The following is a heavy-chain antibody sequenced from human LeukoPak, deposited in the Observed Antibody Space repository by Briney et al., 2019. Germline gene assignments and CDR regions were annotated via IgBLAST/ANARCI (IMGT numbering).Heavy chain of an antibody. CDR3: ARDRDGSGSYYDY. CDR2: IYYSGST. D-gene: IGHD3-10*01. CDR1: GGSISSYY. J-gene: IGHJ4*02. Sequence: SETLSLTCTVSGGSISSYYWSWIRQPPGKGLEWIGYIYYSGSTNYNPSLKSRVTISADTSKNQFSLKLSSVTAADTAVYYCARDRDGSGSYYDYWGQGTLVTVSS. V-gene: IGHV4-59*01.